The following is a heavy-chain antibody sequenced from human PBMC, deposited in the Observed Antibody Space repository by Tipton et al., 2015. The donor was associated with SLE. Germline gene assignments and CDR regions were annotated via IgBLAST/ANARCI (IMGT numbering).Heavy chain of an antibody. CDR1: GGSMSTYY. J-gene: IGHJ4*02. CDR3: ARRLTRYSGYDYFDY. CDR2: IYHSGST. V-gene: IGHV4-59*07. Sequence: TLSLTCTVSGGSMSTYYWSWIRQPPGKGLEWIGYIYHSGSTNYNPSPRSRVTISVDTSKNQLSLQLSSVTTADTAVYYCARRLTRYSGYDYFDYWGQGTLVTVSS. D-gene: IGHD5-12*01.